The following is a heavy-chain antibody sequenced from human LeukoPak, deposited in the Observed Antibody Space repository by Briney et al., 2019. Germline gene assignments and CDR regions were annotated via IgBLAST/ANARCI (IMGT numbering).Heavy chain of an antibody. D-gene: IGHD3-16*01. CDR1: GFTFDNYR. J-gene: IGHJ4*02. CDR3: TKRVKFGGTWDHFAD. V-gene: IGHV3-23*01. Sequence: GGSLRLSCAASGFTFDNYRMSWVRQAPGKGLEWVSTVNADGGNTYYADSVKGRLTISRDNSKSTLILQMNSLRVEDTALYYCTKRVKFGGTWDHFADWGQGTLVTVPS. CDR2: VNADGGNT.